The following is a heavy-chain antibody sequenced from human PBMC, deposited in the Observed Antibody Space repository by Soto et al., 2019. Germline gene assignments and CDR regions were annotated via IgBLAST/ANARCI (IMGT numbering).Heavy chain of an antibody. CDR2: INAGSGHT. V-gene: IGHV1-3*01. Sequence: ASVKVSCKASGYTFIKYGMHWVRQAPGQRLEWMGWINAGSGHTKYSQKFQGRVTITRDTSASTAYMDLSSLRSEDTAVYYCARSSAGYSSGWYPGDYYYYGMDVWGQGTTVTVSS. CDR3: ARSSAGYSSGWYPGDYYYYGMDV. J-gene: IGHJ6*02. D-gene: IGHD6-19*01. CDR1: GYTFIKYG.